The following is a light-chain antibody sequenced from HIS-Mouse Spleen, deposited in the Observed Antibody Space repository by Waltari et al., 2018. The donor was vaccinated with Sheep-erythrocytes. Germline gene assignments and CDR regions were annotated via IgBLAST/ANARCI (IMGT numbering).Light chain of an antibody. V-gene: IGLV3-1*01. CDR3: QAWDSSTVV. CDR2: QDS. Sequence: SYELTQPPSVSVSPGQTASITCSGDKLGDKYACWYPQKPGQSPVLVLYQDSKRPSGSPERFSCSNAGNTAPLTISGTQAMDEADYYCQAWDSSTVVFGGGTKLTVL. CDR1: KLGDKY. J-gene: IGLJ2*01.